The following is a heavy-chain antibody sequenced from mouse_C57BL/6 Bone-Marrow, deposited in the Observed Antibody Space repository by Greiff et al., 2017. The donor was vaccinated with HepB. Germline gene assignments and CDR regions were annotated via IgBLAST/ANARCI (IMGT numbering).Heavy chain of an antibody. CDR3: ARHEDGYGSSYDAMDY. D-gene: IGHD1-1*01. CDR2: FYPGSGSI. Sequence: QVQLQQSGAELVKPGASVELSCKASGYTFTEYTIHWVKQRSGQGLEWIGWFYPGSGSIKYNEKFKDKATLTADKSSSTVYMELSRLTSEDSAVYVCARHEDGYGSSYDAMDYWGQGTSVTVSS. J-gene: IGHJ4*01. CDR1: GYTFTEYT. V-gene: IGHV1-62-2*01.